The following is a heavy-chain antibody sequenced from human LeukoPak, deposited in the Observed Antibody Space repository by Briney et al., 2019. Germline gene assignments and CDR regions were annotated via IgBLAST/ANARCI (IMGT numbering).Heavy chain of an antibody. CDR3: ARVPPIAAAPFDY. V-gene: IGHV4-59*01. CDR2: IYYSGST. Sequence: SETLSLTCTVSGVSISSYYGSWLRQPPGKGREGIGYIYYSGSTNYNPSLKSRVTISVDTSKNQFSLKLSSVTAADTAVYYCARVPPIAAAPFDYWGQGTLVTVSS. J-gene: IGHJ4*02. CDR1: GVSISSYY. D-gene: IGHD6-13*01.